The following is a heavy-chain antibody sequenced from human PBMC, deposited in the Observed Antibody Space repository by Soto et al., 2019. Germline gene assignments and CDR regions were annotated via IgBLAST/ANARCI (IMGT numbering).Heavy chain of an antibody. CDR1: GFTFSSYA. Sequence: QVQLVESGGGVVQPGRSLRLSCAASGFTFSSYAMHWVRQAPGKGLEWVAAISYDGGNKYYPDSLKGRFTISRDNSKTTLYLQMNSLGAEDTAVYYCAKDLVVLVTPYYGMDVWGQGTTVTVSS. J-gene: IGHJ6*02. CDR2: ISYDGGNK. V-gene: IGHV3-30*18. CDR3: AKDLVVLVTPYYGMDV. D-gene: IGHD3-22*01.